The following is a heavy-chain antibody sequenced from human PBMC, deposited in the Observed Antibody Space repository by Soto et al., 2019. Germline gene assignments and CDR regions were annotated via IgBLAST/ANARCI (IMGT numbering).Heavy chain of an antibody. J-gene: IGHJ2*01. CDR2: ISWNSGSI. CDR3: AKDKYAYGDPRAPPYWYFDL. V-gene: IGHV3-9*01. D-gene: IGHD4-17*01. Sequence: GGSLRLFCAASGFTFDDYAMHWVRQAPGKGLEWVSGISWNSGSIGYADSVKGRFTISRDNAKNSLYLQMNSLRAEDTALYYCAKDKYAYGDPRAPPYWYFDLWGRGTLVTVSS. CDR1: GFTFDDYA.